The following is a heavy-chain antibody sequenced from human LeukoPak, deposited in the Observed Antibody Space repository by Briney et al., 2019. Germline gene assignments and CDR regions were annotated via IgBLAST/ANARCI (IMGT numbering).Heavy chain of an antibody. CDR2: ISYDGSNK. Sequence: GGSLRLSCAASGFTFSSYGMHWVRQAPGKGLEWVAVISYDGSNKYYADSVKGRFTISRDNSKNTLYLQMNSLRAEDTAVYYCMVVGAPHPYWGQGTLVTVSS. J-gene: IGHJ4*02. V-gene: IGHV3-30*03. D-gene: IGHD2-15*01. CDR1: GFTFSSYG. CDR3: MVVGAPHPY.